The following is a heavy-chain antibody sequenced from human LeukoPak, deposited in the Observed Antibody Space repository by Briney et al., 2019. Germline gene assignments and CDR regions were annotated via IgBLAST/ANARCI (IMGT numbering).Heavy chain of an antibody. J-gene: IGHJ4*02. V-gene: IGHV1-18*01. CDR3: ARSGRGTYYDFDL. D-gene: IGHD3-3*01. Sequence: PGASVKVSCKASGYTFTSDGISWVRQAPGQGLEWMGWISGYNGNTNYAQKFLGRVSTTADTATSTAYMELSSLTSDDTAMYYCARSGRGTYYDFDLWGQGTLVTVSS. CDR1: GYTFTSDG. CDR2: ISGYNGNT.